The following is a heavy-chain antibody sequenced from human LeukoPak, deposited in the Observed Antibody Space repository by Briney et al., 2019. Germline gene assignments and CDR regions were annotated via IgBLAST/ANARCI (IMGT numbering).Heavy chain of an antibody. CDR1: GGSISSYY. CDR3: ASVRGYSSGWYASGFDP. V-gene: IGHV4-39*07. CDR2: IYYSGNT. J-gene: IGHJ5*02. D-gene: IGHD6-19*01. Sequence: SETLSLTCTVSGGSISSYYWGWIRQPPGKGPEWIGSIYYSGNTNYNPSLKSRVTISLDTSKNQFSLKLTSVTAADTAVYYCASVRGYSSGWYASGFDPWGQGTLVTVSS.